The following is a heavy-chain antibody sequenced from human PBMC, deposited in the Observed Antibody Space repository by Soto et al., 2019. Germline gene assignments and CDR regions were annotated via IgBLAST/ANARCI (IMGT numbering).Heavy chain of an antibody. J-gene: IGHJ5*02. Sequence: QVQLVQSGAEVKKPGSSVKVSCKASGGTFSSYAISWVRQAPGQGLEWMGGIIPIFGTANYAQKFQGRVTVPADESASTAYMELSSLRAEDTAVYYCARELGYCISPSCYTNVPWGQGPLVTVSS. CDR1: GGTFSSYA. CDR2: IIPIFGTA. D-gene: IGHD2-2*02. V-gene: IGHV1-69*12. CDR3: ARELGYCISPSCYTNVP.